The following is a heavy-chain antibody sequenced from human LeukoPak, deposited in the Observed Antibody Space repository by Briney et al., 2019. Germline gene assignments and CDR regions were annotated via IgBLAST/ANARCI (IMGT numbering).Heavy chain of an antibody. D-gene: IGHD5-24*01. CDR3: ARDRRRWLQLRPDAFDI. CDR1: GYTFTGYH. Sequence: ASVKVSCRASGYTFTGYHMHWVRQAPGQGLEWMGRINPNSGDTNYAQNFQGRVTMTRDTSINTAYMELSRLRSDDTAVYYCARDRRRWLQLRPDAFDIWGQGTMVTVSS. V-gene: IGHV1-2*06. J-gene: IGHJ3*02. CDR2: INPNSGDT.